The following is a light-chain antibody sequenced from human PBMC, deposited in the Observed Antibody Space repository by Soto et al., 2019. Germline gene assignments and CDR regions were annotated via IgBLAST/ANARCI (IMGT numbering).Light chain of an antibody. J-gene: IGKJ4*02. CDR1: QGIRNY. V-gene: IGKV1-27*01. CDR3: QKYNSVPPLS. Sequence: DIQMTQSPSSLSASVGDRVTITCRASQGIRNYLAWYQQNPGKVPKLLIYAASTLQSGVPSRFSGSGSGTDFTLTISSLQPEDVATYYCQKYNSVPPLSLGGGNKLEIK. CDR2: AAS.